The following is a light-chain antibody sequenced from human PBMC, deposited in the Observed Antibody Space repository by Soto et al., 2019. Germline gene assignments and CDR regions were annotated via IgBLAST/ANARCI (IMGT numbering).Light chain of an antibody. Sequence: DIATTQSPATLSVSPGERATLSCRGSQGVSSKLAWYQQKPGQAPRLLIYDASTRATGIPARFSGSGSGTEFTLTISSLQSEDFAVYYCQQFNNWPRTFGQGTKVDI. V-gene: IGKV3-15*01. J-gene: IGKJ1*01. CDR3: QQFNNWPRT. CDR1: QGVSSK. CDR2: DAS.